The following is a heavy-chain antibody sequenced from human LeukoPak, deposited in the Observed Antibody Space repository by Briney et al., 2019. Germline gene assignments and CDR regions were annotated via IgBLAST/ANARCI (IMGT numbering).Heavy chain of an antibody. CDR3: ARDPYSSGWYDNHFDY. J-gene: IGHJ4*02. CDR1: GFTFSSYG. V-gene: IGHV3-33*01. Sequence: GGSLRLSCAASGFTFSSYGMHWVRQAPGKGLEWVAVIWYDGSNKYYADSVKGRFTISRDNSKNTLYLQMNSLRAEDTAVYYCARDPYSSGWYDNHFDYWGQGTPVTVSS. CDR2: IWYDGSNK. D-gene: IGHD6-19*01.